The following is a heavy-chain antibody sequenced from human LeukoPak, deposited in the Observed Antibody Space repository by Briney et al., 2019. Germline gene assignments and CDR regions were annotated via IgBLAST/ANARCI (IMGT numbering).Heavy chain of an antibody. CDR3: ARDPPWDAFDI. J-gene: IGHJ3*02. V-gene: IGHV1-46*01. CDR1: GYTFTSSY. CDR2: INPSDDST. Sequence: ASVKVSCTASGYTFTSSYIHWVRQAPGQGLEWMGIINPSDDSTTYAQKFQGRVTMTRDMSTSTVSMELSSLRSEDTAVYYCARDPPWDAFDIWGQGTMVTVSS.